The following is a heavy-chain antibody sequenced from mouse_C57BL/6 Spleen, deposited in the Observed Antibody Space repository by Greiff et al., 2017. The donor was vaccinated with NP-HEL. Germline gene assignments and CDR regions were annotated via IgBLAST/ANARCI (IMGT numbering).Heavy chain of an antibody. V-gene: IGHV1-52*01. J-gene: IGHJ3*01. D-gene: IGHD6-1*01. CDR3: ARVEGGSPDWFAY. CDR2: IDPSDSET. CDR1: GYTFTSYW. Sequence: QVQLKQPGAELVRPGSSVKLSCKASGYTFTSYWMHWVKQRPIQGLEWIGNIDPSDSETHYNQKFKDKATLTVDKSSSTAYMQLSSLTSEDSAVYYCARVEGGSPDWFAYWGQGTLVTVSA.